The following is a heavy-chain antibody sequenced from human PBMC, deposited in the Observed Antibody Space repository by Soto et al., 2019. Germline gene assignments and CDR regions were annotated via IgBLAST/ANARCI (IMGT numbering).Heavy chain of an antibody. CDR2: IYYSGST. J-gene: IGHJ5*02. Sequence: PSETLSLTYTVSGGSISSSSYYWGWIRQPPGKGLEWIGSIYYSGSTYYNPSLKSRVTISVDTSKNQFSLKLSSVTAADTAVYYCARTYYDFWSGNNWFDPWGQGTLVTVSS. V-gene: IGHV4-39*01. CDR3: ARTYYDFWSGNNWFDP. D-gene: IGHD3-3*01. CDR1: GGSISSSSYY.